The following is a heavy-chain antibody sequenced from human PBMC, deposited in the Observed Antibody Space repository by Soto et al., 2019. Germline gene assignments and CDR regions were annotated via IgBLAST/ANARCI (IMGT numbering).Heavy chain of an antibody. Sequence: SETLSLTCAVYGGSFSGDYWSWIRQPPGKGLEWIGEINHSGSTNYNPSLKSRVTISVDTSKNQFSLKLSSVTAADTAVYYCARYYYDSSGYHPFDYWGQGTLVTVSS. CDR3: ARYYYDSSGYHPFDY. D-gene: IGHD3-22*01. V-gene: IGHV4-34*01. J-gene: IGHJ4*02. CDR2: INHSGST. CDR1: GGSFSGDY.